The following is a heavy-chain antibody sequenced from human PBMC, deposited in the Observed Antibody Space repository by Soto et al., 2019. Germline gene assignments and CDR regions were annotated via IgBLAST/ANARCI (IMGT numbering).Heavy chain of an antibody. V-gene: IGHV3-23*01. CDR3: AKDPPGRHIIVVTALDC. J-gene: IGHJ4*02. Sequence: LQSGGGLEQPGGSLRLSCAGSGFTYGAYAMSWVRQAPGKGLEWVSSISGSGGNTFYADSVKGRFTISRDNSKNTLYLQMNSLRAEDTAVYYCAKDPPGRHIIVVTALDCWGQGTLVTVSA. D-gene: IGHD2-21*02. CDR2: ISGSGGNT. CDR1: GFTYGAYA.